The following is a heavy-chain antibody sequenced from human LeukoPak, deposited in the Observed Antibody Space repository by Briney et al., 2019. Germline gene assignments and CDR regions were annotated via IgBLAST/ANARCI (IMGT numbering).Heavy chain of an antibody. CDR1: GGSFSGYY. CDR3: ARAVRVSSWYYFDY. CDR2: TNHSGST. V-gene: IGHV4-34*01. J-gene: IGHJ4*02. Sequence: SETQSLTCAVYGGSFSGYYWSWLRQPPGKGLEWIGETNHSGSTNYNPSLKSRVTISVDTSKNQFSLKLSSVTAADTAVYYCARAVRVSSWYYFDYWGQGTLVTVSS. D-gene: IGHD6-13*01.